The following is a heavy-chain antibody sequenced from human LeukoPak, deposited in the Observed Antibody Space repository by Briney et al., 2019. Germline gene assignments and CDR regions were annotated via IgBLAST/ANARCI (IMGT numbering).Heavy chain of an antibody. CDR1: GGTFSSYA. V-gene: IGHV1-69*13. Sequence: SVKVSCKASGGTFSSYAISWVRQAPGQGLEWMGGIIPIFGTANYAQKFQGRVTITADESTSTAYMELSSLRSEDTAVYYCAKDGEGGDGSGYRYPRYFDYWGQGTLVTVSS. CDR2: IIPIFGTA. D-gene: IGHD3-10*01. CDR3: AKDGEGGDGSGYRYPRYFDY. J-gene: IGHJ4*02.